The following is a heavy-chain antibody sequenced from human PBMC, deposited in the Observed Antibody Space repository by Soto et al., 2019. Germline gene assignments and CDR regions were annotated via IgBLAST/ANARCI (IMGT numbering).Heavy chain of an antibody. J-gene: IGHJ6*02. V-gene: IGHV4-39*07. CDR3: ARAGSSGSYYNVHYYYGMDV. D-gene: IGHD3-10*01. CDR2: IYTSGST. CDR1: GGSIATNHYY. Sequence: SETLSLTCTVSGGSIATNHYYWGWIRQPPGKGLEWIGCIYTSGSTNYNPSLKSRVTMSVDTSKNQFSLKLSSVTAADTAVYYCARAGSSGSYYNVHYYYGMDVWGQGTTVTVSS.